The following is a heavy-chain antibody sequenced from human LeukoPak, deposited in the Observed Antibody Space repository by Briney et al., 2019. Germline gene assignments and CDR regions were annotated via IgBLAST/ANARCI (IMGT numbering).Heavy chain of an antibody. CDR2: INHSGST. CDR3: ARAKRVPRPGWFDP. J-gene: IGHJ5*02. D-gene: IGHD2-2*01. CDR1: GGSFSGYY. Sequence: SETLSLTCAVYGGSFSGYYWSWIRQPPGKGLEWIGEINHSGSTNYNPSLKSRITISVDTSKNQFTLKLSSGPAADSAVDYCARAKRVPRPGWFDPWGQGTLVTVSS. V-gene: IGHV4-34*01.